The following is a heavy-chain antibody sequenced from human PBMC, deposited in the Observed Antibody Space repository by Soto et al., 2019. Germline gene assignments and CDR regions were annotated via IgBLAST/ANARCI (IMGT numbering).Heavy chain of an antibody. Sequence: ASVKVSCKASGYTFTSYAMHWVRQAPGQRLEWMGWINAGNGNTKYSQKFQGRVTVTRDTSASTAYMELSSLRSEDTAVYYCARDYNFWSGPLFDPWGQGTLVTVSS. CDR2: INAGNGNT. CDR1: GYTFTSYA. D-gene: IGHD3-3*01. J-gene: IGHJ5*02. V-gene: IGHV1-3*01. CDR3: ARDYNFWSGPLFDP.